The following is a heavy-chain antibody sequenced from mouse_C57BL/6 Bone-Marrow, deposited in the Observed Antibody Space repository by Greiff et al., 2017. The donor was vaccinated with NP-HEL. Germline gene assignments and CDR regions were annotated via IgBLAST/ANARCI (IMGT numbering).Heavy chain of an antibody. CDR1: GYTFSSSW. V-gene: IGHV1-82*01. J-gene: IGHJ2*01. CDR3: ERGVYYYGSRCDY. CDR2: IYPGDGDT. D-gene: IGHD1-1*01. Sequence: QVQLQQSGPELVKPGASVKISCKASGYTFSSSWMNWVKQRPGKGLEWIGRIYPGDGDTNYNGKFKGKATLTVDKSSSQAYMQLSSLTSEDSAVYVCERGVYYYGSRCDYWGQGTTLTVSA.